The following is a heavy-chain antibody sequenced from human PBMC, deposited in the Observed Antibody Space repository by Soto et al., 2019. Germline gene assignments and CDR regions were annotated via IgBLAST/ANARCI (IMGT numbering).Heavy chain of an antibody. J-gene: IGHJ6*02. CDR1: GYTFTSYA. D-gene: IGHD3-22*01. Sequence: ASVKVSCKASGYTFTSYAMHWVRQAPGQRLEWMGWINAGNGNTKYSQKFQGRVTITRDTSASTAYMELSSLRSEDTAVYYCASMEGYDSSGYYSYYYYGMDVWGQGTTVTVSS. CDR2: INAGNGNT. CDR3: ASMEGYDSSGYYSYYYYGMDV. V-gene: IGHV1-3*01.